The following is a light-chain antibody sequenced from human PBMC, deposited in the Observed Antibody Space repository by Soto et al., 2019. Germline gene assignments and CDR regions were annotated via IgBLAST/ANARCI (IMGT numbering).Light chain of an antibody. CDR3: CSYAGSSTPYV. CDR2: EVN. J-gene: IGLJ1*01. Sequence: QSALTQPASVSGSPGQSITISCTGTSSDVGSYYLVSWYQQHPGKAPKLMIYEVNERPSGVSNRFSGSKSGNTASLTISGLQAEDEADYFCCSYAGSSTPYVFGTGTKVTVL. CDR1: SSDVGSYYL. V-gene: IGLV2-23*02.